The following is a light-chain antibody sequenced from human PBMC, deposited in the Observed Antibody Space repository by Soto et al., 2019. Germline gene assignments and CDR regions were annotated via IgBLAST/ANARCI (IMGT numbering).Light chain of an antibody. CDR3: QQVKSYPIT. V-gene: IGKV1-5*01. CDR1: QSISSW. J-gene: IGKJ5*01. CDR2: DAS. Sequence: DIQMTQSPSTLSASVGDRVTITCRASQSISSWLAWYQQKPGKAPKLLIYDASSLESGVPSRFSGSGSGTEFTLTISSLQPDDFATYYCQQVKSYPITFGQGTRLEIK.